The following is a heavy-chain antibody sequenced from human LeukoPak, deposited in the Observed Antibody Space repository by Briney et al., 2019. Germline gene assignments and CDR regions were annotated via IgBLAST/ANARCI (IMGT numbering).Heavy chain of an antibody. V-gene: IGHV4-39*01. J-gene: IGHJ6*02. CDR3: ARLFSRGWPYYYGLGA. CDR2: VYYGGDA. D-gene: IGHD6-19*01. Sequence: SETLSLTCTVSGGSLDSSGSYWGWIRQPPGKGLEWFGCVYYGGDAYYNPSLKSRVTISADLSKNQFSLSLISVTAADTALYYCARLFSRGWPYYYGLGAWGQGTTVTVSS. CDR1: GGSLDSSGSY.